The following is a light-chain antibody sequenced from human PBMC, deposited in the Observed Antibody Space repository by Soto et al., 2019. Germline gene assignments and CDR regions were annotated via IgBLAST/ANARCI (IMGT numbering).Light chain of an antibody. J-gene: IGLJ3*02. CDR1: SSDVGAYNY. CDR2: DVN. CDR3: TSYTTSSTGV. Sequence: QSVLTQPASVSGSPGQSITISCTGTSSDVGAYNYVSWCQQHPGKAPKLIIYDVNNRPSGVSNRFSGSKSGNTASLTISGVQADDEAYYYCTSYTTSSTGVFGGGTKLTVL. V-gene: IGLV2-14*01.